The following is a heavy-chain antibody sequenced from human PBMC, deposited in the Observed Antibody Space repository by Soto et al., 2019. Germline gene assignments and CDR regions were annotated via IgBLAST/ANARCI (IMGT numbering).Heavy chain of an antibody. V-gene: IGHV2-5*02. CDR2: IYWDDDK. CDR1: ELSLSTPGQH. CDR3: AHMPAGQQVVVDY. Sequence: SCLKLFNPTYTLTFTSTFSELSLSTPGQHLGWFRYPPGKALEWLALIYWDDDKSYSPTLKSRITITKGTSKNQVVLTMTSMDPVDTATYYCAHMPAGQQVVVDYWGQGTLVTVSS. J-gene: IGHJ4*01. D-gene: IGHD6-13*01.